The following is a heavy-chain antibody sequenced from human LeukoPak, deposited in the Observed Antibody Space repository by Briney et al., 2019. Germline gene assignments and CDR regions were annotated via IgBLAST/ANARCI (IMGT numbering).Heavy chain of an antibody. CDR1: GGSISSSSYY. D-gene: IGHD6-13*01. Sequence: SETLSLTCTVSGGSISSSSYYWDWIRQPPGKGLEWIGSIYYSGSTYYNPSLKSRVTISVDTSKNQFSLKLSSVTAADTAVYYCARDREAAPLGAFDIWGQGTMVTVSS. CDR2: IYYSGST. J-gene: IGHJ3*02. V-gene: IGHV4-39*07. CDR3: ARDREAAPLGAFDI.